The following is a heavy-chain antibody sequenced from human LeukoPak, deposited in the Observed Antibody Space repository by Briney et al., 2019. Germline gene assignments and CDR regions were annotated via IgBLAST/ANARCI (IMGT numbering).Heavy chain of an antibody. D-gene: IGHD3-10*02. CDR3: AELGITMIGGV. V-gene: IGHV3-48*03. Sequence: GGSLRLSCAASGFTFSSYEMNWVRQAPGKGLEWVSYISSSGSTIYYADSVKGRFTISRDNAKNSMYLQMNSLRAEDTAVYYCAELGITMIGGVWGKGTTVTISS. CDR1: GFTFSSYE. J-gene: IGHJ6*04. CDR2: ISSSGSTI.